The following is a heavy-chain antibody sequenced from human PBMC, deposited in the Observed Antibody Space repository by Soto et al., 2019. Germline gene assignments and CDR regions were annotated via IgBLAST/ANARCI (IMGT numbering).Heavy chain of an antibody. J-gene: IGHJ5*02. V-gene: IGHV4-59*01. Sequence: PSETLSLTCTVSGGSITSYYWSWVRQPPGQGLEWIGFIHYSWSTKYNPSLNSRVTLSLDPSQNQLSLKLSSVTAADTAVYYCARESAGSHKNNWFDPWGQGTLVTVSS. CDR2: IHYSWST. CDR3: ARESAGSHKNNWFDP. CDR1: GGSITSYY.